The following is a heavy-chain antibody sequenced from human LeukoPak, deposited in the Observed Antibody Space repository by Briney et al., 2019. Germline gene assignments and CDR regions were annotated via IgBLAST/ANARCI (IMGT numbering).Heavy chain of an antibody. J-gene: IGHJ6*02. CDR3: ARLGGTARMDV. D-gene: IGHD3-16*01. CDR1: GGSFSGYY. CDR2: INHSGST. V-gene: IGHV4-34*01. Sequence: SETLSLTCAVYGGSFSGYYWSWIRQPPGKGLEWIGEINHSGSTNYNPSLKSRVTISLDTPKNQFSLKLSSVTAADTAVYYCARLGGTARMDVWGQGTTVTVS.